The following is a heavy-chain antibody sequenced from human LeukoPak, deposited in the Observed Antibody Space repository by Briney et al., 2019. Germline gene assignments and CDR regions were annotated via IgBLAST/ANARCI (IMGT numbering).Heavy chain of an antibody. D-gene: IGHD3-10*01. CDR3: ARVIMVRGVISPYYDY. CDR1: GITFSSYW. Sequence: GGSMRISCAASGITFSSYWMHWVRKAPGKGPVWVSRINSDGSSTSYADSVKGRFTISRDNAKNTLYLQMNSLRAEDTAVYYCARVIMVRGVISPYYDYWGQGTLVNVSS. CDR2: INSDGSST. J-gene: IGHJ4*02. V-gene: IGHV3-74*01.